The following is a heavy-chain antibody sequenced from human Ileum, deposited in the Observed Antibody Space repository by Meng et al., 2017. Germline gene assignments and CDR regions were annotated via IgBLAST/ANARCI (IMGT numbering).Heavy chain of an antibody. CDR2: INHSGST. CDR3: ARGWYYDYVWGSYRDHMFDY. CDR1: GGSFSGYY. D-gene: IGHD3-16*02. V-gene: IGHV4-34*01. J-gene: IGHJ4*02. Sequence: HVQLQQWGEGLLKPSATLSPTCAVYGGSFSGYYWSWIRQPPGKGLEWIGEINHSGSTNYNPSLKSRVTISVDTSKNQFSLKLSSVTAADTAVYYCARGWYYDYVWGSYRDHMFDYWGQGTLVTVSS.